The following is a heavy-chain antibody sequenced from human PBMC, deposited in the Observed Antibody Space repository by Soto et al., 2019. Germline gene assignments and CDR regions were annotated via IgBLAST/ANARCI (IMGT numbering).Heavy chain of an antibody. D-gene: IGHD4-17*01. CDR1: GYTFPSYY. V-gene: IGHV1-46*03. CDR2: INPSGGST. J-gene: IGHJ4*02. CDR3: ARADYGLPFDY. Sequence: ASVKVSCKASGYTFPSYYMHWVRQAPGQGLEWMGIINPSGGSTSYAQKFQGRVTMTRDTSTSTVYMELSSLRSEDTAVYYCARADYGLPFDYWGQGTLVTVSS.